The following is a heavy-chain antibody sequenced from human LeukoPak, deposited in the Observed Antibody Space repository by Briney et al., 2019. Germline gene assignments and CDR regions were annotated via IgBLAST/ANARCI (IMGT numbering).Heavy chain of an antibody. CDR3: ARTKAGTPDYFDY. CDR1: GYTFTSYG. V-gene: IGHV1-18*04. Sequence: ALVNVSCKASGYTFTSYGISWVRQAPGQGLEWMGWISAYNGNTNYSQKLQGRVTMTTDTSTSTAYMELRSLRSDDTAVYYCARTKAGTPDYFDYGGQGTLVTVSS. J-gene: IGHJ4*02. CDR2: ISAYNGNT. D-gene: IGHD6-19*01.